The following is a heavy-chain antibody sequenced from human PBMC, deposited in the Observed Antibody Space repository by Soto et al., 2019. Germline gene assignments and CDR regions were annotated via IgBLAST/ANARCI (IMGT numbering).Heavy chain of an antibody. J-gene: IGHJ4*02. V-gene: IGHV3-23*01. D-gene: IGHD1-7*01. CDR2: MSGSGGST. Sequence: PGGSLRLSCAASGFTFSSYAMSWVRQAPGKGLEWVSAMSGSGGSTYYADSVKGRFTISRDTSKNTLYLQMNSLRAEDTAVYYCAKDARSTYNWNYVLAFGFDSWGQGTLVTVSS. CDR3: AKDARSTYNWNYVLAFGFDS. CDR1: GFTFSSYA.